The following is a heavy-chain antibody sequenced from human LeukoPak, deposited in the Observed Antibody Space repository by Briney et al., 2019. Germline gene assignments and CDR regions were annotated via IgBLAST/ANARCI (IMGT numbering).Heavy chain of an antibody. CDR1: GFTFSNYV. Sequence: GGSLRLACAVSGFTFSNYVMSWVRQAPGKGLEWVSVISSSGDSTYYADSVKGRFTISRDNSKNTLYLQMNGLRADDTAIYYCAKDDGNNAKLLLDYWGQGTLVTVSS. CDR3: AKDDGNNAKLLLDY. CDR2: ISSSGDST. V-gene: IGHV3-23*01. D-gene: IGHD2/OR15-2a*01. J-gene: IGHJ4*02.